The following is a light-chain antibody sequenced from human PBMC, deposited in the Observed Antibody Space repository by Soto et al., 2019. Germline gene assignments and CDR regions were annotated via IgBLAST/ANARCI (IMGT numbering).Light chain of an antibody. CDR2: GTS. CDR3: QKYDTSPRGLT. V-gene: IGKV3-20*01. J-gene: IGKJ3*01. Sequence: EIVLTQSPGTLSLSPGERATLSCRASQSVSSTNLAWYQQKPGQAPRLLIYGTSTRATGIPDRFSGSGSGTDFTLTISRLEPEDFAVYYCQKYDTSPRGLTFGPGTKVDSK. CDR1: QSVSSTN.